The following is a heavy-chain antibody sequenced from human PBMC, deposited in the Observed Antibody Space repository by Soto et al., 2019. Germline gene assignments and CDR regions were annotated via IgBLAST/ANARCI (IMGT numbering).Heavy chain of an antibody. J-gene: IGHJ6*02. V-gene: IGHV4-30-4*01. D-gene: IGHD3-3*01. Sequence: KASETLSLTCTVSGGSISSGDYYWSWIRQPPGKGLEWIGYIYYSGSTYYNPSLKSRVTISVDTSKNQFSLKLSSVTAADTAVYYCARGSLHYDFWSCPNYYYYYGMDVWGQGTTVTVSS. CDR2: IYYSGST. CDR1: GGSISSGDYY. CDR3: ARGSLHYDFWSCPNYYYYYGMDV.